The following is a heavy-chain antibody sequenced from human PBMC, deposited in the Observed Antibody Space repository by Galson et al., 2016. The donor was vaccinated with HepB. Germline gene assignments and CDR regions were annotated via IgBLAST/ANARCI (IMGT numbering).Heavy chain of an antibody. CDR1: GFTFSTYG. CDR3: ARDGGVAGFFALDS. J-gene: IGHJ5*01. D-gene: IGHD6-19*01. V-gene: IGHV3-33*01. Sequence: SLRLSCAASGFTFSTYGMHWVRQAPGKGLEWVALTWFDGRNSFYADSVKGRFTISRDHARNTLYLQMNSLRAEDTAVYYCARDGGVAGFFALDSWGQGTLVTVSS. CDR2: TWFDGRNS.